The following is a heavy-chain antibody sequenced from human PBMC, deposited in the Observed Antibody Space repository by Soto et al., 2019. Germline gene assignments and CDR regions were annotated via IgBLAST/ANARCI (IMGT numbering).Heavy chain of an antibody. V-gene: IGHV3-30-3*01. CDR2: ISYDGTNK. J-gene: IGHJ3*01. CDR1: GFTFSSYA. Sequence: QVQLVESGGGVVQPGRSLRLSCAASGFTFSSYAVHWVRQAPGKGLEWVAVISYDGTNKYYADSVKGRSTISRDNSKNTLYLQINSLRPEDTAVYYCARGYVGNSASFDLWGQGTMVTVSS. D-gene: IGHD3-16*01. CDR3: ARGYVGNSASFDL.